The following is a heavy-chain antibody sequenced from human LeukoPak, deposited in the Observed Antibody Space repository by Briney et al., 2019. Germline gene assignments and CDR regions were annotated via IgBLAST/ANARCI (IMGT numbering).Heavy chain of an antibody. CDR3: TRGPRGYPYYFDY. J-gene: IGHJ4*02. V-gene: IGHV3-23*01. CDR1: GFTFSSYA. Sequence: GGSLRLSCAASGFTFSSYAMSWVRQAPGKGLEWVSSITGSGASTYYADSVMGRFTISRDNSKNTLYLQMNSLRAEDTAVYYCTRGPRGYPYYFDYWGQGTLVTVSS. D-gene: IGHD5-18*01. CDR2: ITGSGAST.